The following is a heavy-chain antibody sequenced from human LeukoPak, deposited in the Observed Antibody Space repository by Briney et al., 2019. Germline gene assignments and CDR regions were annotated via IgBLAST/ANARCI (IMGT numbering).Heavy chain of an antibody. V-gene: IGHV3-30*04. CDR1: GFTFSTFT. CDR3: ARGVVPAATYAFDI. J-gene: IGHJ3*02. CDR2: ISYDGSNK. D-gene: IGHD2-2*01. Sequence: GGSLRLSCATSGFTFSTFTMTWVRQAPGKGLEWVAVISYDGSNKYYADSVKGRFTISRDNSKNTLYLQMNSLRAEDTAVYYCARGVVPAATYAFDIWGQGTMVTVSS.